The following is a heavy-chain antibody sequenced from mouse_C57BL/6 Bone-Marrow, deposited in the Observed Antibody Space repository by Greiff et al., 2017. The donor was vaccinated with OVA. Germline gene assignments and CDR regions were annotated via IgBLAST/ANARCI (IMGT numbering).Heavy chain of an antibody. CDR1: GYTFTSYW. CDR2: IDPSDSYT. J-gene: IGHJ4*01. Sequence: QVQLQQPGAELVMPGASVKLSCKASGYTFTSYWMHWVKQRPGQGLEWIGEIDPSDSYTNYNQKVKGKSTLTVDKSSTTLYMQLTSLTSEDSAVYYCARGAPDYDAMDYWGQGTSVTVSS. CDR3: ARGAPDYDAMDY. V-gene: IGHV1-69*01.